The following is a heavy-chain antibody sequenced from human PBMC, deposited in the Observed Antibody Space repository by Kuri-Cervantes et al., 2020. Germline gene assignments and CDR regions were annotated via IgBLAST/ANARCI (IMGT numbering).Heavy chain of an antibody. Sequence: GGSLRLSCAASGFSFNSYSMNWVRQAPGKGLEFVSYISRDSGATYYGDSVKGRFTISRDNAKNSLYLQMNSLRDEDTAVYYCAQRNYYYYYYGMDVWGQGTTVTVSS. J-gene: IGHJ6*02. CDR3: AQRNYYYYYYGMDV. V-gene: IGHV3-48*02. CDR2: ISRDSGAT. D-gene: IGHD5-24*01. CDR1: GFSFNSYS.